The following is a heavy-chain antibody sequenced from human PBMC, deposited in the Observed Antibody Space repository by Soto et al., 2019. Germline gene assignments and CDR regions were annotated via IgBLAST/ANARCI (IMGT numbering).Heavy chain of an antibody. CDR3: ARDLGSSGYRDLDY. D-gene: IGHD3-22*01. CDR2: INPFHGSR. V-gene: IGHV1-46*01. Sequence: ASVKVSCKASGYIFTSYYIHWVRQAPGQGLEWMGWINPFHGSRMYAQEFQGRVTITADKSTSTAYMELSSLRSEDTAVYYCARDLGSSGYRDLDYWGQ. CDR1: GYIFTSYY. J-gene: IGHJ4*01.